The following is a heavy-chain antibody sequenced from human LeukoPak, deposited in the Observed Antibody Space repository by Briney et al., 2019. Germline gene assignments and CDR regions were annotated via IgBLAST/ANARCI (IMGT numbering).Heavy chain of an antibody. J-gene: IGHJ2*01. D-gene: IGHD2-15*01. CDR2: INQDGSEK. V-gene: IGHV3-7*04. Sequence: GGSLRLSCAASGFTFSIYWMSWVRQAPGKGLEWVADINQDGSEKYYVDSVKGRFTISRGNGKDSLHLQMNSLRADDTAVYYCARPLMPGGYFDLWGRGTLVTVSA. CDR3: ARPLMPGGYFDL. CDR1: GFTFSIYW.